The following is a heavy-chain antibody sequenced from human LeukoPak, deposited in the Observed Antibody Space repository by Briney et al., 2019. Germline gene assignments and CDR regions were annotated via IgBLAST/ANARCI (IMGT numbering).Heavy chain of an antibody. Sequence: GGSLRLSCAASGFAFSSYAMSWVRQAPGKGLEWVSAIISGGGTYYADSVKGRFSISRDNSKNTLYLQMNSLRAEDTAVYYCARAEGGWLQFAPQYDYWGQGTLVTVSS. V-gene: IGHV3-23*01. D-gene: IGHD5-24*01. CDR3: ARAEGGWLQFAPQYDY. J-gene: IGHJ4*02. CDR1: GFAFSSYA. CDR2: IISGGGT.